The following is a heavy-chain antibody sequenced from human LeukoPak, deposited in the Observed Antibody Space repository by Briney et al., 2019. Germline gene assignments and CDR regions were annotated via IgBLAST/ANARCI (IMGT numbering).Heavy chain of an antibody. CDR2: IYTSGST. CDR3: ARGSQRRWLQSYSFDY. Sequence: PSETLSLTCTVSGGSISSGSYYWSWIRQPAGKGLEWIGRIYTSGSTNYNPSLKSRVTISVDTSKNQFSLKLSSVTAADTAVYYCARGSQRRWLQSYSFDYWGRGTLVTVSS. D-gene: IGHD5-24*01. V-gene: IGHV4-61*02. J-gene: IGHJ4*02. CDR1: GGSISSGSYY.